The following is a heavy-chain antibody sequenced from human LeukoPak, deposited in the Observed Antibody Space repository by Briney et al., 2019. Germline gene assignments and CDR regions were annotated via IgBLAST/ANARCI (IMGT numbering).Heavy chain of an antibody. V-gene: IGHV3-53*05. CDR2: IYGGGTT. Sequence: GGSLRLSCAASGFTVSSNYMSWVRQAPGKGLEWVSVIYGGGTTKYTDSVKGRFTISRDNSKNTLYLQMGSLSTEDMAVYYCARGRSAGERLPSYYFDYWGQGTLVTVSS. J-gene: IGHJ4*02. D-gene: IGHD3-3*01. CDR3: ARGRSAGERLPSYYFDY. CDR1: GFTVSSNY.